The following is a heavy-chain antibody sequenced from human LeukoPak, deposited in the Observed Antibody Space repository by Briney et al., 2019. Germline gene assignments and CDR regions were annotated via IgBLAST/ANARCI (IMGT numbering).Heavy chain of an antibody. CDR1: SGSISTYY. CDR2: IYYSGST. D-gene: IGHD3-10*01. J-gene: IGHJ4*02. V-gene: IGHV4-59*08. CDR3: ASQRGYDSGYIGDYFDY. Sequence: PSETLSLTCTVSSGSISTYYWSWIRQPPGKGLEWIGYIYYSGSTNYNPSLKNRVTISVDTSKNQFSLKLSSVTAADTAVYYCASQRGYDSGYIGDYFDYWGQGTLVTVSS.